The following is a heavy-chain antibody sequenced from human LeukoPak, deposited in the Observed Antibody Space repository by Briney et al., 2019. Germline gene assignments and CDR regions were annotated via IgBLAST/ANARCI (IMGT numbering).Heavy chain of an antibody. Sequence: GGSLRLSCAASGFTFSSYWMHWVRQAPGKGLVWVSRINSDGSSTSYADSVKGRFTISRDKAKNTLYLQMNSLIAEDTAVYYCARVGPGGVTRDWYFDLWGRGTLVTVSS. CDR3: ARVGPGGVTRDWYFDL. CDR1: GFTFSSYW. CDR2: INSDGSST. V-gene: IGHV3-74*01. D-gene: IGHD4-11*01. J-gene: IGHJ2*01.